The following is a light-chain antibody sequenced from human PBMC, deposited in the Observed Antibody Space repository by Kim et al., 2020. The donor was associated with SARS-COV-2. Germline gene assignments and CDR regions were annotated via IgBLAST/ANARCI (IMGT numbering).Light chain of an antibody. V-gene: IGLV2-14*03. CDR3: TSYTSSDTLV. CDR2: DVT. J-gene: IGLJ2*01. CDR1: SSDVGGYNF. Sequence: QSALTQPASVSGSPGQSITISCSGTSSDVGGYNFVSWYQQHPGEAPKLIIYDVTNRPSGVSNRFSGSKSGNTASLTISGVQTEDEADYYCTSYTSSDTLVFGGGTQLTVL.